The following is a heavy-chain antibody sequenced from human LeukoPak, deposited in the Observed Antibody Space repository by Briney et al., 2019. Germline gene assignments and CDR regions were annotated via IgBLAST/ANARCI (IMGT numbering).Heavy chain of an antibody. CDR1: GFTFGSYA. V-gene: IGHV3-23*01. J-gene: IGHJ4*02. Sequence: PGGSLRLSCAASGFTFGSYAMSWVRQAPGKGLEWVSAISGSGDSTYYADSVKGRFTISRDNSKNTLYLQMNSLRAEDTAVYYCARNTGGIVGATPLRYFDYWGQGTLVTVSS. D-gene: IGHD1-26*01. CDR3: ARNTGGIVGATPLRYFDY. CDR2: ISGSGDST.